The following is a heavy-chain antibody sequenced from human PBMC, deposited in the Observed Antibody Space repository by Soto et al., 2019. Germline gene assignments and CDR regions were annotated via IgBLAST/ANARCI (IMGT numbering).Heavy chain of an antibody. D-gene: IGHD2-21*01. CDR3: ARSREFKASLGDNWFAP. Sequence: QVQLVQSGAEVKKPGASVKVSCKASGYTFTSYGISWVRQAPGQGLEWMGWISAYNGNTNYAQKLQGRVTMTTATSTSTAYMELRSLRSDDTAVYYCARSREFKASLGDNWFAPWGQGSLVTVSS. J-gene: IGHJ5*02. V-gene: IGHV1-18*01. CDR1: GYTFTSYG. CDR2: ISAYNGNT.